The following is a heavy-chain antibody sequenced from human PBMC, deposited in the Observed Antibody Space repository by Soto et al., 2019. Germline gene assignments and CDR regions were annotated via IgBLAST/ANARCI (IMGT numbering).Heavy chain of an antibody. Sequence: PSETLSLTCTVSGDSISRGGYSWTWIRQPPGKAPEWIGNIYDSGSTSYNPSLKSRVTMSVDRSKNQFSLKLTSVTAADTAVYFCARGSRSYYDYGMDVWGQGTTVTVSS. V-gene: IGHV4-30-2*01. CDR2: IYDSGST. CDR1: GDSISRGGYS. D-gene: IGHD6-13*01. CDR3: ARGSRSYYDYGMDV. J-gene: IGHJ6*02.